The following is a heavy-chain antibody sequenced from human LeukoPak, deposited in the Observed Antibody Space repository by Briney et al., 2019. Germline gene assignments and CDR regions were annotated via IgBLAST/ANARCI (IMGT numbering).Heavy chain of an antibody. CDR1: GGTFSSYT. Sequence: GASVKVSCKASGGTFSSYTISWVRQAPGQGLEWMGRIIPILGIANYAQKFQGRVTITADKSTSTAYMELSSLRSEDTAVYYCARDKEAFYDFWSGSNAFDIWGQGTMVTVSS. D-gene: IGHD3-3*01. CDR2: IIPILGIA. V-gene: IGHV1-69*04. CDR3: ARDKEAFYDFWSGSNAFDI. J-gene: IGHJ3*02.